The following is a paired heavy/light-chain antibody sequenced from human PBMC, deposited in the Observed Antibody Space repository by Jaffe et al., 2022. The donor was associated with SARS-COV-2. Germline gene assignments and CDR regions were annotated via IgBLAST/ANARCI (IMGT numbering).Heavy chain of an antibody. CDR3: ATQYYDFLTGLKWFDP. J-gene: IGHJ5*02. V-gene: IGHV4-39*01. D-gene: IGHD3-9*01. CDR2: IFFTGST. CDR1: GASITSSNYY. Sequence: QLQLQESGPGLVKPSETLSLTCTVSGASITSSNYYWAWIRQSPGKGLEWIGSIFFTGSTIYNPSLQSRVTISVDTSKKEFSLQLTSATAADTAVYYCATQYYDFLTGLKWFDPWGQGTLVTVSS.
Light chain of an antibody. Sequence: DIVMTQSPDSLAVSLGERATINCKSSHGILYTSNNKNCLAWYQQKPGLPPQLLIYWASIRESGVPDRFSGSGSGTDFTLTISSLQAEDVAVYYCQQCYSTPYTFGQGTKLEIK. CDR2: WAS. V-gene: IGKV4-1*01. CDR1: HGILYTSNNKNC. CDR3: QQCYSTPYT. J-gene: IGKJ2*01.